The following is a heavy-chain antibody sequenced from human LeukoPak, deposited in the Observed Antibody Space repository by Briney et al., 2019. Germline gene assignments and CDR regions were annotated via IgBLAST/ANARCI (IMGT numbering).Heavy chain of an antibody. D-gene: IGHD5-12*01. CDR2: IYHSGFA. CDR3: ASYSGYDSYAFDI. J-gene: IGHJ3*02. Sequence: PSGTLSLTCAVSDVSISSNYWWNWVRQTPGQGLEWIGEIYHSGFANYSPSLNSRVTISVDTSKNQFSLKLSSVTAADTAVYYCASYSGYDSYAFDIWGQGTMVTVSS. CDR1: DVSISSNYW. V-gene: IGHV4-4*02.